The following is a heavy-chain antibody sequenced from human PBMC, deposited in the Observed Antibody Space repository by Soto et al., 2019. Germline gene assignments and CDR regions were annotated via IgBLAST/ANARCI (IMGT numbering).Heavy chain of an antibody. CDR1: GFTFSSYA. J-gene: IGHJ4*02. CDR3: AKVLAREERLSPRRGYFDY. D-gene: IGHD3-3*01. V-gene: IGHV3-23*01. Sequence: GGSLRLSCAASGFTFSSYAMSWVRQAPGKGLEWVSAISGSGGSTYYADSVKGRFTISRDNSKNTLYLQMNSLRAEDTAVYYCAKVLAREERLSPRRGYFDYWGQGTLVTVSS. CDR2: ISGSGGST.